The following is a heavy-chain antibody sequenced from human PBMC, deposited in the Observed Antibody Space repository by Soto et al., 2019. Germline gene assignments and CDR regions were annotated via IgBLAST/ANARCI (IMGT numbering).Heavy chain of an antibody. D-gene: IGHD3-22*01. CDR3: ARGRRGSSGTDY. V-gene: IGHV3-21*01. Sequence: EVQLVESGGGLVKPGGSLRLSCAASGFTFSSYSMNWVRQAPGKWLEWVSSISSSSSYIYYADSVKGRFTISRDTATTSLYLQMNSLRAEDTAVYYCARGRRGSSGTDYWGQGTLVTVSS. CDR2: ISSSSSYI. CDR1: GFTFSSYS. J-gene: IGHJ4*02.